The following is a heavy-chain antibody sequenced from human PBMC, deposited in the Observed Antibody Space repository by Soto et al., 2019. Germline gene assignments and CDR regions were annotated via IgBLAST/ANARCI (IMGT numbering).Heavy chain of an antibody. CDR1: GGSISSYY. CDR3: AGGGLRWYPLDY. V-gene: IGHV4-59*01. Sequence: QVQLQESGPGLVKPSETLSLTCTVSGGSISSYYWSWIRQPPGKGLEGIGYIYYSGSTNYNPSLKSPVTISVDTSKNQLPLKPSSVTAADTAVYYWAGGGLRWYPLDYWGQGTLVTVSS. D-gene: IGHD4-17*01. J-gene: IGHJ4*02. CDR2: IYYSGST.